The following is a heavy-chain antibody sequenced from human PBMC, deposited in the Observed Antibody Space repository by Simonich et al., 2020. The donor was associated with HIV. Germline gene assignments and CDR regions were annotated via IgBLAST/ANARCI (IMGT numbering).Heavy chain of an antibody. CDR1: GYTFTGYY. CDR3: ARVAYYCSSTSCYAYYFDY. CDR2: INPTSGGT. J-gene: IGHJ4*02. D-gene: IGHD2-2*01. Sequence: QVQLVQSGAEVKKPGASVKVSCKASGYTFTGYYMHWVRQAPGQGLERMGRINPTSGGTNDAQKFQGGVTMTRDTSISTAYMELSRLRSDDTAVYYCARVAYYCSSTSCYAYYFDYWGQGTLVTVSS. V-gene: IGHV1-2*06.